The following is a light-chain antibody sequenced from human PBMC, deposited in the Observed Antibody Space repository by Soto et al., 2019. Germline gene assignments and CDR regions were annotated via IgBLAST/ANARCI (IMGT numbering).Light chain of an antibody. CDR1: QSVSSY. Sequence: EIVLTQSPGTLSLSPGERATLSCRASQSVSSYLAWYQQKPGQAPRLLIYGASSRATGIPDRFSGSGSGTDFTITISRLEPEGFAVYYCQKYGSSSRTFGQGTQVEIK. CDR2: GAS. J-gene: IGKJ1*01. V-gene: IGKV3-20*01. CDR3: QKYGSSSRT.